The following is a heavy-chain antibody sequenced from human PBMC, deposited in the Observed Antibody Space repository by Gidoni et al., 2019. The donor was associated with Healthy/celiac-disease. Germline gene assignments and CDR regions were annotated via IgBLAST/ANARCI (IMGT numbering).Heavy chain of an antibody. V-gene: IGHV4-39*07. CDR3: ASDSGYDWGGPFDY. CDR1: GGSISSSSYY. Sequence: QLQLQESGPGLVKPSETLSLTCTVSGGSISSSSYYWGWIRQPPGKGLEWIGSIYYSGSTYYNPSLKSRVTISVDTSKNQFSLKLSSVTAADTAVYYCASDSGYDWGGPFDYWGQGTLVTVSS. D-gene: IGHD5-12*01. J-gene: IGHJ4*02. CDR2: IYYSGST.